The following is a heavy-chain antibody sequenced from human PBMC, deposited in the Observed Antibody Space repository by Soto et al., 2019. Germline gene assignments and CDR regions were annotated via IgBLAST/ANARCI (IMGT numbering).Heavy chain of an antibody. Sequence: ASVKVSCKASGYTFTSYGISWVRQAPGQGLEWMGWISAYNGNTNYAQKLQGRVTMTTDTSTSTAYMELRSLRSDDTAVYYCARHKSIYYDQGSYWFDPWGQGTLVTVSS. CDR2: ISAYNGNT. D-gene: IGHD3-22*01. CDR1: GYTFTSYG. V-gene: IGHV1-18*01. CDR3: ARHKSIYYDQGSYWFDP. J-gene: IGHJ5*02.